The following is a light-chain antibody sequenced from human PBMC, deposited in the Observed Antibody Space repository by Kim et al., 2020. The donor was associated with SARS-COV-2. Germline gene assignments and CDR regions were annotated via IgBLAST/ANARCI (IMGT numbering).Light chain of an antibody. CDR3: QAWDSSTLWV. J-gene: IGLJ3*02. CDR2: QDS. CDR1: KLGDKY. Sequence: SYELTQPPSVSVSPGQTASITCSGDKLGDKYACWYQQKPGQSPVLVIYQDSKRPSGLPERFSGSNSGNTATLTISGTQAMDEADYYCQAWDSSTLWVFGG. V-gene: IGLV3-1*01.